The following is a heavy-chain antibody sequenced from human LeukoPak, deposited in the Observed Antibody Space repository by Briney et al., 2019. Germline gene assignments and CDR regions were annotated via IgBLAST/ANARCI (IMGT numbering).Heavy chain of an antibody. D-gene: IGHD6-19*01. Sequence: GGSLRLSCAASGFTFSSYAMHGVRQAPGKGLEYVSAISSNGGSTYYANSVKGRFTISRDNSKNTLYLQMGSLRVEDMAVYYCARVDAVAGNKYFQHWGQGTLVTVSS. CDR2: ISSNGGST. CDR1: GFTFSSYA. CDR3: ARVDAVAGNKYFQH. J-gene: IGHJ1*01. V-gene: IGHV3-64*01.